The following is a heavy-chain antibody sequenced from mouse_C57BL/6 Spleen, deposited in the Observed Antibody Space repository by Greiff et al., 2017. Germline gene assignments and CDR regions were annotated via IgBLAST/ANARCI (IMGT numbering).Heavy chain of an antibody. Sequence: QVQLQQSGAELVRPGSSVKLSCKASGYTFTSYWMHWVKQRPIQGLEWIGNIDPSDSETHYNQKFKDKATLTVDKSSSTAYMQLSSLTSEDSAVYYCARWGGPLDYWGQGTTLTVSS. CDR3: ARWGGPLDY. D-gene: IGHD1-1*02. CDR1: GYTFTSYW. J-gene: IGHJ2*01. V-gene: IGHV1-52*01. CDR2: IDPSDSET.